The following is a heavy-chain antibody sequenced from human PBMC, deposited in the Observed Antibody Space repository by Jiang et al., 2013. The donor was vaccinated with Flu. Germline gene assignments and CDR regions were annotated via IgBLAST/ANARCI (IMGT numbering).Heavy chain of an antibody. CDR1: GDSISSGGYS. CDR3: ARTITTRGLAFDY. Sequence: SGLVKPSQTLSLTCAVSGDSISSGGYSWSWIRQPPGKGLEWIGYIYHSGTTYYNPSLKSRVTISVDRSQNQFSLKLSSVTAADTAVYYCARTITTRGLAFDYWGQGTLVTVSS. CDR2: IYHSGTT. D-gene: IGHD4-11*01. J-gene: IGHJ4*02. V-gene: IGHV4-30-2*01.